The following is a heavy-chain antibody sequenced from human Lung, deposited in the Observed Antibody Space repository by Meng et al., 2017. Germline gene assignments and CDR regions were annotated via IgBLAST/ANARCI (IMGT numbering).Heavy chain of an antibody. D-gene: IGHD4-11*01. Sequence: VQPQQGGAGMVNPSETLSLTCVVSGGSFRDYYWSWIRQHPGKGLEWIGEINHSGSTNYNPSLESRATISVDTSQNNLSLKLSSVTAADSAVYYCARGPTTMAHDFDYWGQGTLVTASS. CDR2: INHSGST. J-gene: IGHJ4*02. CDR1: GGSFRDYY. V-gene: IGHV4-34*01. CDR3: ARGPTTMAHDFDY.